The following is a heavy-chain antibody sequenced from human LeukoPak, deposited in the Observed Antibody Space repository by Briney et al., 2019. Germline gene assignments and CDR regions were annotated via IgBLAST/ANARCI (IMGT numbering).Heavy chain of an antibody. CDR1: GGNFKSLV. D-gene: IGHD3/OR15-3a*01. Sequence: ASVKVSCKASGGNFKSLVFSWVRQVPGQGPEWLGGIMSLFGKAHYTQKFQDRVTFTADESTSTVCMEVRSLTYEDTAVYYCARESRTGTWPSDYWGQGTLVTVSS. J-gene: IGHJ4*02. V-gene: IGHV1-69*13. CDR3: ARESRTGTWPSDY. CDR2: IMSLFGKA.